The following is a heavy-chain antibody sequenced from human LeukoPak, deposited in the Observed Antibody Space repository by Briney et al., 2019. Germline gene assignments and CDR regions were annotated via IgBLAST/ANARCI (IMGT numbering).Heavy chain of an antibody. D-gene: IGHD2-2*01. Sequence: GASVKVSCKASGGTFSSYAMSWVRQAPGQGLEWMGGIIPIFGTANYAQKFQGRVTITADESTSTAYMELSSLRSEDTAVYYCARVAEVPAAIRYYYYGMDVWGQGTTVTVSS. J-gene: IGHJ6*02. CDR2: IIPIFGTA. V-gene: IGHV1-69*13. CDR1: GGTFSSYA. CDR3: ARVAEVPAAIRYYYYGMDV.